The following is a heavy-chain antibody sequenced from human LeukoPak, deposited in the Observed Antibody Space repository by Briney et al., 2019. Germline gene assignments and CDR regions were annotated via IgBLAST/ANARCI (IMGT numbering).Heavy chain of an antibody. V-gene: IGHV4-34*01. CDR1: GGSFSGYY. J-gene: IGHJ4*02. CDR3: ARDAGYCSSTSCYLDY. CDR2: INHSGST. Sequence: RPSETLSLTCAVYGGSFSGYYWSWIRQAPGKGLEWIGEINHSGSTNYNPSLNSRVTISVDTSKNQFSLKLSSVTAADTAVYYCARDAGYCSSTSCYLDYWGQGTLVTVSS. D-gene: IGHD2-2*01.